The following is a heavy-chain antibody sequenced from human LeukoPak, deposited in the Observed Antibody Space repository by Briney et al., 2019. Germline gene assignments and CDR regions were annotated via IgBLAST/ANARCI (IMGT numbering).Heavy chain of an antibody. CDR3: ARGYSGYDSYYGMDV. D-gene: IGHD5-12*01. J-gene: IGHJ6*02. CDR2: MNPNSGNT. V-gene: IGHV1-8*01. Sequence: ASVKVSCKASGYTFTSYDINWVRQATGQGLEWMGWMNPNSGNTGYAQKFQGRVTITADKSTSTAYMELSSLRSEDTAVYYCARGYSGYDSYYGMDVWGQGTTVTVSS. CDR1: GYTFTSYD.